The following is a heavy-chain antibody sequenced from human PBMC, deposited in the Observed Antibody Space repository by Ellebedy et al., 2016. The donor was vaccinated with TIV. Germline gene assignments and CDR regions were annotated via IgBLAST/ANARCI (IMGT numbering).Heavy chain of an antibody. CDR3: AKSPSRKPGLVDS. J-gene: IGHJ4*02. CDR2: ISGIGGSA. Sequence: GESLKISCAASGFTVSSNYMAWVRQAPGKGLEWVSIISGIGGSANYADSVRGRFTISRDNSKNTLYLQMNSLRAEDTAIYNWAKSPSRKPGLVDSWGQGTLVTVSS. CDR1: GFTVSSNY. V-gene: IGHV3-23*01. D-gene: IGHD1-14*01.